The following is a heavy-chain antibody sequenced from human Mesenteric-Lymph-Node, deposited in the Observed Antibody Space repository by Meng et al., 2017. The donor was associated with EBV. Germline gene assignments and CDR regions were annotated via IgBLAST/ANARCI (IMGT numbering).Heavy chain of an antibody. CDR2: MYHSGST. Sequence: ASVHDRVNPRGALSLPCGVSGGSISNDHWWSWVRQPPGKGLEWIGEMYHSGSTNYNPSLKSRVTISVDKSKNQFFLNLNSVTAADTAVYYCARGREYSWGYWGQGTLVTVSS. CDR1: GGSISNDHW. CDR3: ARGREYSWGY. D-gene: IGHD4-11*01. J-gene: IGHJ4*02. V-gene: IGHV4-4*03.